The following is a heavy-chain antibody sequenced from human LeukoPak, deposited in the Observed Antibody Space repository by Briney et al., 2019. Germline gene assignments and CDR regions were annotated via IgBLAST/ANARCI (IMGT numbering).Heavy chain of an antibody. CDR3: AKVKGYDSSGYSSFFDY. CDR1: GFTFSSYA. J-gene: IGHJ4*02. CDR2: ISGSGGST. Sequence: PGGSLRLSCAASGFTFSSYAMSWVRQAPGKGLEWVSGISGSGGSTYYADSVKGRFTISRDNSKNTLYLQMNSLRAEDTAVYYCAKVKGYDSSGYSSFFDYWGQGTLVTVSS. V-gene: IGHV3-23*01. D-gene: IGHD3-22*01.